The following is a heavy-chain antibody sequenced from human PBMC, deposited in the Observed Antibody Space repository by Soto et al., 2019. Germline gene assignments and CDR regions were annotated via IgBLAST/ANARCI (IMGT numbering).Heavy chain of an antibody. Sequence: ASVKVSCKASGYTFTSYAMHWVRQAPGQRLEWMGWINAGNGNTKYSQKFQGRVTITRDTSASTAYMELSSLRSEDTAVYYCARVPYSFGVVIVPFAPWGQGTLVTVSS. CDR1: GYTFTSYA. D-gene: IGHD3-3*01. CDR3: ARVPYSFGVVIVPFAP. J-gene: IGHJ5*02. V-gene: IGHV1-3*01. CDR2: INAGNGNT.